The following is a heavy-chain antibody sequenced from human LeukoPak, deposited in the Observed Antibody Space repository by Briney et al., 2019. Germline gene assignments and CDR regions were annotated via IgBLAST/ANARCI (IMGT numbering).Heavy chain of an antibody. J-gene: IGHJ4*02. CDR2: IYYSGST. CDR1: GGSISSYY. D-gene: IGHD2-15*01. CDR3: ARLEWGWSPGAFDY. Sequence: SETLSLTCTVSGGSISSYYWSWIRQPPGKGLEWIGYIYYSGSTNYNPSLKSRVTISVDTSKNQFSLKLNSVTAADTAVYYCARLEWGWSPGAFDYWGQGTLVTVSS. V-gene: IGHV4-59*08.